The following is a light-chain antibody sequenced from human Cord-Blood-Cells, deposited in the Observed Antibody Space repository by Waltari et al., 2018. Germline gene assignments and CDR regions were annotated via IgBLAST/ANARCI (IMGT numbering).Light chain of an antibody. CDR1: QSISSY. V-gene: IGKV1-39*01. CDR3: QQSYSTPPWT. J-gene: IGKJ1*01. Sequence: DIQMTQSPSSLSASVGDRVTITCRASQSISSYLHWYQQKPGKAPKLLIYAASSLQSGVPSRFSGSGSGTDFTLTISSPQPEDFATYYCQQSYSTPPWTFGQGTKVEIK. CDR2: AAS.